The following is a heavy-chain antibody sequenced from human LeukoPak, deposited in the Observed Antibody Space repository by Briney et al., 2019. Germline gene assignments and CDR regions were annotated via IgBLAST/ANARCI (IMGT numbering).Heavy chain of an antibody. Sequence: ASVKVSCKASGYTFTSYYMHWVRQAPGQGLEWMGIINPSGGSTSYAQKFQGRVTMTRDMSTSTVYMELSSLRSEDTAVYYCARKGAAADFDYWGQGTLVTVSS. D-gene: IGHD6-13*01. V-gene: IGHV1-46*01. CDR1: GYTFTSYY. CDR3: ARKGAAADFDY. J-gene: IGHJ4*02. CDR2: INPSGGST.